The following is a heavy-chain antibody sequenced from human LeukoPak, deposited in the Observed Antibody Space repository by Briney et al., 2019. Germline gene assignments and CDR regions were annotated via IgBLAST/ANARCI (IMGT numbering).Heavy chain of an antibody. Sequence: GGSLRLSCAASGFTFSSYGMHRVRQAPGKGLEWVAFIRYDGSNKYYADSVKGRFTISRDNSKNTLYLQMNSLRAEDTAVYYCAKERYSSGWWDFDYWGQGTLVTVSS. CDR1: GFTFSSYG. CDR2: IRYDGSNK. CDR3: AKERYSSGWWDFDY. J-gene: IGHJ4*02. D-gene: IGHD6-19*01. V-gene: IGHV3-30*02.